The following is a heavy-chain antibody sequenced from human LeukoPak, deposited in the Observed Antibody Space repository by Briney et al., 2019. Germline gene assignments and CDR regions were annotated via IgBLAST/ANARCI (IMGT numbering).Heavy chain of an antibody. Sequence: KSSETLSLTCTVSGDSISDYYWSWIRQPPGRGLEWIGSFYYSGTTNYNPSLKSRVTTSVDTSKNQFSLKLSSVTAADTAVYYCARDRTRSTRGAFDIWGQGTMVTVSS. V-gene: IGHV4-59*01. D-gene: IGHD1-1*01. CDR2: FYYSGTT. CDR3: ARDRTRSTRGAFDI. J-gene: IGHJ3*02. CDR1: GDSISDYY.